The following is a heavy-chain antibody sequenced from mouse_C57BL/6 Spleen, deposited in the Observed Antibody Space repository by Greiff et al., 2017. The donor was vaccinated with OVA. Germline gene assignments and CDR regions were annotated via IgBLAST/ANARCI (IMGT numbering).Heavy chain of an antibody. CDR3: ARDWNYDYDGYFDY. Sequence: EVKLQESGPGLAKPSQTLSLTCSATGYSITSDYWNWIRKFPGNKLEYMGYISYSGSTYYNPSLKSRISITRNTSKNQYYLQLNSMTTEDTATYYYARDWNYDYDGYFDYWGQGTTLTVSS. J-gene: IGHJ2*01. V-gene: IGHV3-8*01. CDR2: ISYSGST. D-gene: IGHD2-4*01. CDR1: GYSITSDY.